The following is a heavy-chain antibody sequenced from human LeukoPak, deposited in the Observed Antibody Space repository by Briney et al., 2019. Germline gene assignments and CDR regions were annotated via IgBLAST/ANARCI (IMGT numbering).Heavy chain of an antibody. D-gene: IGHD4-17*01. V-gene: IGHV4-59*11. CDR2: IYYSGST. Sequence: SETLSLTCTVSGGSISSHYWSWIRQPPGKGLEWIGYIYYSGSTNYNPSLKSRVTISVDTSKNQFSLKLSPVTAADTAVYYCARELRAYYYYMDVWGKGTTVTASS. J-gene: IGHJ6*03. CDR1: GGSISSHY. CDR3: ARELRAYYYYMDV.